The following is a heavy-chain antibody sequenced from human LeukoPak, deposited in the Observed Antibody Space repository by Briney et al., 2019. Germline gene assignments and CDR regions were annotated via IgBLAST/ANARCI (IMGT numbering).Heavy chain of an antibody. CDR2: ISSDGGIQ. Sequence: GGPLRLFCAASGFTFSTYAMHCAPDAPGKGLEWVAVISSDGGIQYYADSVKGRFTISRDNAKNTLYLQMNSLRAEDSAVYYCARDRYYSMDVWGQGTTVTVSS. J-gene: IGHJ6*02. CDR3: ARDRYYSMDV. V-gene: IGHV3-30*04. CDR1: GFTFSTYA.